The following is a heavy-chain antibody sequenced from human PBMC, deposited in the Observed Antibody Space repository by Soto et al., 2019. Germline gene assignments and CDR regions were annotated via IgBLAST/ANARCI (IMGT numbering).Heavy chain of an antibody. Sequence: SEILSLTCAVYGGSFSGYYWSWIRQPPGKGLEWIGEINHSGSTNYNPSLKSRVTISVDTSKNQFSLKLSSVTAADTAVYYCARDLVVGATATDYWGQGTLVTVSS. D-gene: IGHD1-26*01. CDR2: INHSGST. CDR3: ARDLVVGATATDY. J-gene: IGHJ4*02. V-gene: IGHV4-34*01. CDR1: GGSFSGYY.